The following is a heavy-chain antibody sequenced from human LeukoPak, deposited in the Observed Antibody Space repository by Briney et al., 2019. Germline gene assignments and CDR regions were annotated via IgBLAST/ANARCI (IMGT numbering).Heavy chain of an antibody. CDR3: ARDSIVATTPLDY. J-gene: IGHJ4*02. CDR1: GFTFSSYE. Sequence: PGGSLRLSCAASGFTFSSYEMNWVLQAPGKGLEWVSYISSSGSTIYYADSVKGRFTISRDNAKNSLYLQMNSLRAEDTAVYYCARDSIVATTPLDYWGQGTLVTVSS. CDR2: ISSSGSTI. D-gene: IGHD5-12*01. V-gene: IGHV3-48*03.